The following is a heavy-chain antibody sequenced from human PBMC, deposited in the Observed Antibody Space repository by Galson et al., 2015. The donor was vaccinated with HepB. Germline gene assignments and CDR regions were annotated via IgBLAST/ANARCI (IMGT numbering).Heavy chain of an antibody. D-gene: IGHD6-19*01. V-gene: IGHV3-30*18. CDR3: AKGFKAVAGEYYFDY. CDR2: VSYDGSNK. CDR1: GFAFSGYG. Sequence: SLRLSCAASGFAFSGYGTHWVRQAPGKGLEWVAVVSYDGSNKYYADSVKGRFTISRDNSKSTLYLQMNSLRAEDTAVYYCAKGFKAVAGEYYFDYWGQGTLVTVSS. J-gene: IGHJ4*02.